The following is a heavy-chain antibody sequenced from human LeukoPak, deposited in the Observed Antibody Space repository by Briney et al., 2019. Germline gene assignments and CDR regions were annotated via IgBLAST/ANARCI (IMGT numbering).Heavy chain of an antibody. CDR1: GGTFSSYT. D-gene: IGHD6-6*01. V-gene: IGHV1-69*02. J-gene: IGHJ4*02. Sequence: SVKVSCKASGGTFSSYTISWVRQAPGQGLEWMGRTIPILGIANYAQKFQGRVTITADKSTSTAYMELSSLRSEDTAVYYCARVPSSSSNQYWGQGTLVTVSS. CDR3: ARVPSSSSNQY. CDR2: TIPILGIA.